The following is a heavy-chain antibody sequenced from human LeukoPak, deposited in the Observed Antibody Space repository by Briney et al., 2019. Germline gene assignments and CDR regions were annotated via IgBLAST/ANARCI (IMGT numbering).Heavy chain of an antibody. J-gene: IGHJ3*02. CDR1: GFTFDDYA. D-gene: IGHD7-27*01. CDR2: ISWNSGSI. Sequence: GRSLRLSCAASGFTFDDYAMHWVRQAPGKGLEWVSGISWNSGSIGYADSVKGRFTISRDNAKNSLYLQMNSLRAEDTAVYYCARVGRSNWGSGRAFDIWGQGTMVTVSS. CDR3: ARVGRSNWGSGRAFDI. V-gene: IGHV3-9*01.